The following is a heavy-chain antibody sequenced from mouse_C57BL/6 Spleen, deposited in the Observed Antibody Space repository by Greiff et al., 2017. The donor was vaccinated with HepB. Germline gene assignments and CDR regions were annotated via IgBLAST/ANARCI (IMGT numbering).Heavy chain of an antibody. D-gene: IGHD2-4*01. J-gene: IGHJ4*01. CDR3: ARIMITRLYDNAMDY. V-gene: IGHV1-55*01. Sequence: QVQLQQPGAELVKPGASVKMSCKASGYTFTSYCITWVKQRPGQGLEWIGDIYPGSGSTNYNEKFKSKATLTVDTSSSTAYMQLSSLTSEDSAVYYCARIMITRLYDNAMDYWGQGTSVTVSS. CDR1: GYTFTSYC. CDR2: IYPGSGST.